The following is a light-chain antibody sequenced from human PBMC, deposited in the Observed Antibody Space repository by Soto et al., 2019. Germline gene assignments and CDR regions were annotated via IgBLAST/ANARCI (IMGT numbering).Light chain of an antibody. CDR2: DVT. Sequence: QSALTQPRSVSGSPGQSVTISCTGTSSDVGGYNYVSWYQQHPGKAPKLMIYDVTKRPSGVPDRLSGSKSANTASLTISGLQAEDEADYYCCSYAGSYYVFGTGTKLTVL. CDR1: SSDVGGYNY. V-gene: IGLV2-11*01. J-gene: IGLJ1*01. CDR3: CSYAGSYYV.